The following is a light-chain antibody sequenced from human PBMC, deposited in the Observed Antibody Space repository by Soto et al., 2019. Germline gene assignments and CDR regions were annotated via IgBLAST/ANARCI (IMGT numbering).Light chain of an antibody. J-gene: IGKJ1*01. CDR2: AAS. Sequence: EIVLTQSPATLSVSPGQRATLSCRASQRISSFLAWYQQKPGQAPRLLIHAASTRATGIPDRFIGSGSGTDFTLTINRLEPEDFALYYCQQYGSSPPTFGQGTKVDIK. V-gene: IGKV3-20*01. CDR1: QRISSF. CDR3: QQYGSSPPT.